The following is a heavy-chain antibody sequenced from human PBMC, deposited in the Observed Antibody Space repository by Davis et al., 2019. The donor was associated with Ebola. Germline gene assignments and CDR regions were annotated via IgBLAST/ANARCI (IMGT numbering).Heavy chain of an antibody. CDR1: GFTFSSYW. V-gene: IGHV3-74*01. Sequence: PGASLRLSCAASGFTFSSYWMHWVRQAPGKGLVWVSRIKTDGSTTIYADSVKGRFTISRDNAKNTLYLQMNSLRAEDTAVYYCARDLSWILFDYWGQGTLVTVS. CDR2: IKTDGSTT. J-gene: IGHJ4*02. CDR3: ARDLSWILFDY. D-gene: IGHD2-2*03.